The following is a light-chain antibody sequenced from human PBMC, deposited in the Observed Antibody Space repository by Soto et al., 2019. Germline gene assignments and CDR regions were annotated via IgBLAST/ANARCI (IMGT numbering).Light chain of an antibody. J-gene: IGLJ3*02. V-gene: IGLV1-36*01. CDR2: YDD. CDR3: AAWDDSLSGWV. CDR1: SSNIGKYA. Sequence: QSVLTQPPSVSEAPRQRVTISCSGSSSNIGKYAVHWYQHLPGRAPKLLIYYDDLPPSGVSDRFSGSKSGTSASLAISGLRSEDEADYYCAAWDDSLSGWVFGGGTKLTVL.